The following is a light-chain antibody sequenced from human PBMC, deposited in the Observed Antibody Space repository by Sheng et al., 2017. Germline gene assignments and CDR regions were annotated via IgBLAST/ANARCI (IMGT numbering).Light chain of an antibody. CDR3: ASYDSSLSSVV. V-gene: IGLV1-51*01. CDR1: SSNIGTFY. J-gene: IGLJ2*01. CDR2: DID. Sequence: QSVLTQPPSVSAAPGQTVTISCSGSSSNIGTFYLSWYQGLPGIAPKLLIYDIDKRPSGIPDRFSGSKSGTTGTLDITGLQSGDEADYYCASYDSSLSSVVFGGGTRLTVL.